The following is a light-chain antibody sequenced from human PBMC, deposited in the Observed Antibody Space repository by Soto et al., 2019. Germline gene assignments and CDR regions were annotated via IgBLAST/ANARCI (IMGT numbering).Light chain of an antibody. CDR3: QQRRSWPPTIT. J-gene: IGKJ5*01. Sequence: EIVLTQSPGTLSLSPGERATLSCRASQSVSSSYLAWYQQKPGQPPRLVIYDAANRATGTPARFSGSGSGTDFTLTISSLEPEDFAVYYCQQRRSWPPTITFGQGTRLEI. V-gene: IGKV3D-20*02. CDR2: DAA. CDR1: QSVSSSY.